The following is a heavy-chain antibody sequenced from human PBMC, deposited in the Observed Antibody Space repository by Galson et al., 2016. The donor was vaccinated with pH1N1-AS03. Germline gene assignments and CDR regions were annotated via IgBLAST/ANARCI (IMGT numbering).Heavy chain of an antibody. CDR3: ARDGMRGDACDI. D-gene: IGHD1-1*01. J-gene: IGHJ3*02. CDR2: IDNDGRNT. V-gene: IGHV3-74*01. CDR1: GFIFNNHW. Sequence: SLRLSCAASGFIFNNHWMHWVRQPPGEGLVWVSRIDNDGRNTDYADSVKGRFISSRDNAKNTLYLEMNSLRVDDTSGYYCARDGMRGDACDIWGQGTMVTVSP.